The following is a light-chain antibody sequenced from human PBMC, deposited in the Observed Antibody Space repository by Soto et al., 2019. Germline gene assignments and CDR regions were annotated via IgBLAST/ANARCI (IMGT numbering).Light chain of an antibody. CDR2: EVS. J-gene: IGLJ2*01. CDR3: TSYTTSSTLVV. Sequence: QSVLTQPASVSGSPGQSITISCTGTSSDVGGYNYVSWYQQHPGKAPKLMIYEVSNRPSGVSNRFSGSKSGNTASLTISGIQAEDEADYYCTSYTTSSTLVVFGGGTKLT. V-gene: IGLV2-14*01. CDR1: SSDVGGYNY.